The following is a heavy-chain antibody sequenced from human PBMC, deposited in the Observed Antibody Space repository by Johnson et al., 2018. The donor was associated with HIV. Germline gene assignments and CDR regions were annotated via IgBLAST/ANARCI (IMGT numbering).Heavy chain of an antibody. J-gene: IGHJ3*02. CDR3: AREGQEFNDAFDI. D-gene: IGHD3-10*01. V-gene: IGHV3-30-3*01. Sequence: VQLVESGGGVVQPGRSLRLSCAASGFTFSNYAMHWVRQAPGKGLEWVAVISYDGSNEYYADSVKGRFTISRDNSKNTLYLQMNRLRAEDTAVYYCAREGQEFNDAFDIWGQGTMVTVSS. CDR2: ISYDGSNE. CDR1: GFTFSNYA.